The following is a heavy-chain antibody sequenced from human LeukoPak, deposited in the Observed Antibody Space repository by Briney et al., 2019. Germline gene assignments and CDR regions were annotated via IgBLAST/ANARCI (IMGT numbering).Heavy chain of an antibody. J-gene: IGHJ4*02. Sequence: PSETLSLTCTVSGGSISSYYWSWIRQPPGKGLEWIGYIYYSGSTNYNPSLKSRVTMSVDTSKNQFSLKLSSVTAADTAVYYCARSTIGSSYYFDYWGQGTLVTVSS. CDR2: IYYSGST. D-gene: IGHD2-2*01. V-gene: IGHV4-59*12. CDR3: ARSTIGSSYYFDY. CDR1: GGSISSYY.